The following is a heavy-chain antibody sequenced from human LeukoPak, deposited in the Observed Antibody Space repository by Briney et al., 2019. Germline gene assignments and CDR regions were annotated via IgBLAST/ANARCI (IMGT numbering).Heavy chain of an antibody. CDR2: ISGSDGST. D-gene: IGHD3-10*01. Sequence: GGSLRLSCAASGFTFSTYAMRWVRQAPGKGLEWVSSISGSDGSTYYADSVKGRFTISRDNSKNTLYLQTNSLRAEDTAVYYCAKGESHPKYYFDYWGQGTLVTVPS. V-gene: IGHV3-23*01. CDR1: GFTFSTYA. CDR3: AKGESHPKYYFDY. J-gene: IGHJ4*02.